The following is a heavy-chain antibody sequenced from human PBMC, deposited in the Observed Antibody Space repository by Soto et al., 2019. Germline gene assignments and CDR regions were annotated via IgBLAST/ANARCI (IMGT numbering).Heavy chain of an antibody. D-gene: IGHD3-10*01. CDR3: ARDKGDGSGSYYGY. J-gene: IGHJ4*02. Sequence: QVQLVQSGAEVKKPGASVKVSCKASGYTFSSYGISWVRQAPGQGLEWVGWISAYNGNTNYAQKLQGRVTMTTDTSTRTAYMDLRSLRSDGTAIYYCARDKGDGSGSYYGYWGQGTLVTVSS. CDR2: ISAYNGNT. CDR1: GYTFSSYG. V-gene: IGHV1-18*01.